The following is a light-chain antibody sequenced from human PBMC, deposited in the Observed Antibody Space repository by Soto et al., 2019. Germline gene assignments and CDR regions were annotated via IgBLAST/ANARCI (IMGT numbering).Light chain of an antibody. CDR3: QQRSNWPIT. V-gene: IGKV3-11*01. CDR1: QSVGSY. CDR2: DGS. J-gene: IGKJ5*01. Sequence: EIVLTQSPATLSLSPGERATLSCRASQSVGSYLAWYQQKPGQAPRLLISDGSNRATGIPARFSGSGSGTDFTLTISSLEPEDFAVYYCQQRSNWPITFGQGTRLEIK.